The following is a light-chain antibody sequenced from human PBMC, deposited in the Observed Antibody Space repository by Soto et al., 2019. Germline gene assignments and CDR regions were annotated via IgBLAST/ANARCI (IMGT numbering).Light chain of an antibody. Sequence: QSALTQPRSVSGAPGQSVTISCTGTSSDVGGYNYVSWYQQHPGNAPKLMIYDVSKRPSGVPDRFSGSKSGNTASLTISGLQAEDEVDHCCCSYAGSSLFGGGTKLTVL. J-gene: IGLJ2*01. CDR1: SSDVGGYNY. CDR2: DVS. CDR3: CSYAGSSL. V-gene: IGLV2-11*01.